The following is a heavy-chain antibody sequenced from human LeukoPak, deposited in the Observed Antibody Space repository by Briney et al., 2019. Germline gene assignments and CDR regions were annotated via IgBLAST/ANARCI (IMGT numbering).Heavy chain of an antibody. V-gene: IGHV4-30-2*01. CDR2: IYHSGST. D-gene: IGHD5-24*01. Sequence: SETLSLTCAVSGSSISSYYWSWIRQPPGKGLEWIGYIYHSGSTYYNPSLKSRVTISVDRSKNQFSLKLSSVTAADTAVYYCARRDGYNYFESWGQGTLVTVSS. J-gene: IGHJ4*02. CDR1: GSSISSYY. CDR3: ARRDGYNYFES.